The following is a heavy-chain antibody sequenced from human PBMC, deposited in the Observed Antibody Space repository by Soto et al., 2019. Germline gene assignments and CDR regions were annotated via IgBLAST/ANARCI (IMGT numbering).Heavy chain of an antibody. V-gene: IGHV4-61*01. CDR1: GGSVSSGSYY. Sequence: PSETLSLTCTVSGGSVSSGSYYWSWIRQPPGKGLEWIGYIYYSGSTYYNPSLKSRVTISVDTSKNQFSLKLSSVTAADTAVYYCARGPIFGVVIILGYYGMDVWGQGTTVTVSS. CDR3: ARGPIFGVVIILGYYGMDV. J-gene: IGHJ6*02. CDR2: IYYSGST. D-gene: IGHD3-3*01.